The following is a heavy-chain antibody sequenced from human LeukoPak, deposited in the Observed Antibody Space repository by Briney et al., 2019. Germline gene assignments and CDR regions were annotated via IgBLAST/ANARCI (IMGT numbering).Heavy chain of an antibody. Sequence: GGSLRLSCAASGFTFSNYWMSWVRQAPGKGLEWVANIKQDGSDKYYVGSVKGRFTISRDNAKNSLYLQMNSLRAEDTAVYYCARDSGWYDYWGQGMLVTVSS. J-gene: IGHJ4*02. CDR3: ARDSGWYDY. CDR1: GFTFSNYW. CDR2: IKQDGSDK. D-gene: IGHD6-19*01. V-gene: IGHV3-7*01.